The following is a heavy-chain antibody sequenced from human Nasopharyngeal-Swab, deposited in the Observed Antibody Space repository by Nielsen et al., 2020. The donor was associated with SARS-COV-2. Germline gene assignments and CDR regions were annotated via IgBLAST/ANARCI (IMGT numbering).Heavy chain of an antibody. D-gene: IGHD2-8*02. CDR1: GFTFSSCG. Sequence: GGSLRLSCAASGFTFSSCGMHWVRQAPGKGLEWVAVIWYDGSNKYYADSVKGRFTISRDNSKNTLYLQMNSLRAEDTAVYYCARDLGVYAILHYMDVWGKGTTVTVSS. CDR2: IWYDGSNK. V-gene: IGHV3-33*01. J-gene: IGHJ6*03. CDR3: ARDLGVYAILHYMDV.